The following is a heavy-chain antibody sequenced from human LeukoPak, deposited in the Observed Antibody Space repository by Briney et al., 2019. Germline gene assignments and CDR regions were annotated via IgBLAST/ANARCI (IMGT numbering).Heavy chain of an antibody. V-gene: IGHV3-33*01. CDR2: IYYDGSNI. CDR3: ARDRSADDAFDI. Sequence: GGSLRLSCAASRFTFSRYAMHWVRQAPGKGLKWVAVIYYDGSNIHYADSVKGRFTISRDNSKNTLYLQMNGLRAEDTAVYYCARDRSADDAFDIWGQGTMVTVSS. J-gene: IGHJ3*02. CDR1: RFTFSRYA.